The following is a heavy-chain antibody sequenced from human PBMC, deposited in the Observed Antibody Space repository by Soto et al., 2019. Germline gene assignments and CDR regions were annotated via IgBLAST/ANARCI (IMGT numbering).Heavy chain of an antibody. CDR2: ISSSGQST. D-gene: IGHD3-9*01. Sequence: GGSLRLSCAASGFTFNNYAISWVRQAPGKGLEWVSAISSSGQSTHYADSVKGRFTISRDNSKNTLYLKMNSLRVEDTAVYYCAKGVHFLTDHLSFDIWGQGTMVTVSS. V-gene: IGHV3-23*01. CDR3: AKGVHFLTDHLSFDI. CDR1: GFTFNNYA. J-gene: IGHJ3*02.